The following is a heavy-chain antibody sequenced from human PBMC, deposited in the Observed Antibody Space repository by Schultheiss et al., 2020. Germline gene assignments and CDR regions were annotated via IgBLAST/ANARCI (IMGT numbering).Heavy chain of an antibody. V-gene: IGHV3-49*04. Sequence: GGSLRLSCTASGFTFGDYAMSWVRQAPGKGLEWVGFIRSKAYGGTTEYAASVKGRFTISRDDSKSIAYLQMNSLKTEDTAVYYCTRESSNYYDSSVHYGMDVWGQGTTVTVSS. J-gene: IGHJ6*02. D-gene: IGHD3-22*01. CDR1: GFTFGDYA. CDR3: TRESSNYYDSSVHYGMDV. CDR2: IRSKAYGGTT.